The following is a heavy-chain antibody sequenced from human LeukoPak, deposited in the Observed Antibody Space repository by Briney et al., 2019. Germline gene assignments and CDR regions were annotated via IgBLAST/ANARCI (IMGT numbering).Heavy chain of an antibody. D-gene: IGHD3-10*01. CDR3: AKNRGYGSGSYRHFDH. CDR2: ISYDGSNT. V-gene: IGHV3-30*18. CDR1: GFSFVSHA. J-gene: IGHJ4*02. Sequence: GRPLRLSCAASGFSFVSHAMHWVRQAPGKGLEWVALISYDGSNTYYADSVKGRFSISRESSKNTLYLQMNSLRAEDTAIYYCAKNRGYGSGSYRHFDHWGQGTLVTVSS.